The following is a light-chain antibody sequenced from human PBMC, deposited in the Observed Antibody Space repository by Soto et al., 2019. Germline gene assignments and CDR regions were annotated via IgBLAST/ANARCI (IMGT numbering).Light chain of an antibody. V-gene: IGKV3-20*01. CDR3: HQYGGSPRA. CDR2: GAS. J-gene: IGKJ1*01. Sequence: EIVLTQSPGTLSLSPREKATHSSRASQSFSNCYLAWYHEESGQAPRLLIYGASSRAIGFPDRFSGSGFGTDFTFSFSRLEPEDFGVYYCHQYGGSPRALGQGTKVDIK. CDR1: QSFSNCY.